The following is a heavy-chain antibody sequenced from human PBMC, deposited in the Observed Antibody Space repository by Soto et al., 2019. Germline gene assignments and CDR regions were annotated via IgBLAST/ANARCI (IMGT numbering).Heavy chain of an antibody. CDR1: GFTFSSYA. CDR2: ISGSGGST. V-gene: IGHV3-23*01. J-gene: IGHJ4*02. CDR3: ATAARRRDLAT. D-gene: IGHD6-6*01. Sequence: EVQLLESGGGLVQPGGSLRLSCAASGFTFSSYAMSWVRQAPGKGLEWVSAISGSGGSTYYADSVKGRFTISRDNAKNTRDLQMNSRRAEDTAVYYGATAARRRDLATGGQGTRVTVPA.